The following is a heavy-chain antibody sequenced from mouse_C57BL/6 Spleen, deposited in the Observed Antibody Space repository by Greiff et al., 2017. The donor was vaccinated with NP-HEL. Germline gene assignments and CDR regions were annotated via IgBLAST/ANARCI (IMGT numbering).Heavy chain of an antibody. CDR3: IDDYEFAY. J-gene: IGHJ3*01. CDR1: GFNIKDDY. V-gene: IGHV14-4*01. Sequence: EVQLQQSGAELAKPGASVKLSCTASGFNIKDDYMHWVKQRPEQGLEWIGWIDPENGDTEYASKFQGKATITADTSSNTAYLQLSSLTSEDTAVYYCIDDYEFAYWGQGTLVTVSA. CDR2: IDPENGDT. D-gene: IGHD2-4*01.